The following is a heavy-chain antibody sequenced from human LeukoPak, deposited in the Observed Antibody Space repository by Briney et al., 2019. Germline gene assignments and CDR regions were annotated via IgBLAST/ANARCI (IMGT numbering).Heavy chain of an antibody. Sequence: ASVKVSCKASGGTFSSYAISWVRQAPGQGLEWMGWINPNSGGTNYAQKFQGRVTMTRDTSISTAYMELSRLRSDDTAVYYCARGHRNYDFWSGTIDYWGQGTLVTVSS. CDR3: ARGHRNYDFWSGTIDY. V-gene: IGHV1-2*02. CDR2: INPNSGGT. J-gene: IGHJ4*02. D-gene: IGHD3-3*01. CDR1: GGTFSSYA.